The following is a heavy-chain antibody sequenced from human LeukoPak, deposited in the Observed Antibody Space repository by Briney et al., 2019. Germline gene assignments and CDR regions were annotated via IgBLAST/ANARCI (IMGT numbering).Heavy chain of an antibody. Sequence: PSETLSLTCAVYGGSFSGYYWSWIRQPPGKGLEWIGEINHSGSTNYNPSLKSRVTISVDTSKNQFSRKLSSVTAADTAVYYCARGLPSSYYYYYYMDVWGKGTTVTVSS. CDR1: GGSFSGYY. CDR2: INHSGST. D-gene: IGHD6-13*01. CDR3: ARGLPSSYYYYYYMDV. J-gene: IGHJ6*03. V-gene: IGHV4-34*01.